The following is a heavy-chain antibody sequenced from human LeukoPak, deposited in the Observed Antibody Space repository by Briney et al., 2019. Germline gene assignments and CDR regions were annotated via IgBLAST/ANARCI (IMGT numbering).Heavy chain of an antibody. Sequence: GGSLRLSCAASGFTFSSYSMNWVRQAPGKGLEWVSSISSSSSYIYYADSVKGRFTISRDNSKNTLYLQMNSLRAEDTAVYYCAKDPLFEVFDYWGQGTLVTVSS. V-gene: IGHV3-21*04. CDR1: GFTFSSYS. CDR3: AKDPLFEVFDY. J-gene: IGHJ4*02. CDR2: ISSSSSYI.